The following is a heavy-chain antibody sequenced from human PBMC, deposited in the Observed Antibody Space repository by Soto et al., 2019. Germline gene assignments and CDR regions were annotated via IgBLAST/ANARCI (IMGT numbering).Heavy chain of an antibody. CDR1: GDYSISPKW. Sequence: SVTLSLTRTVAGDYSISPKWWTWLRQPPGKGLEWIGDLLHGGTTNYNPSLKSRVTLSVDTSQNQFSLNLTSVTAADTAIYYCAYSTGWYRHDVWGQGTSVTVSS. CDR2: LLHGGTT. J-gene: IGHJ3*01. V-gene: IGHV4-4*02. D-gene: IGHD6-19*01. CDR3: AYSTGWYRHDV.